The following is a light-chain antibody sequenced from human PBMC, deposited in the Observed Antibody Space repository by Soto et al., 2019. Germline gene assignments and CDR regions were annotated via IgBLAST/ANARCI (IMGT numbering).Light chain of an antibody. CDR1: SSDVGGNNY. CDR3: CSCGGTDTSVV. V-gene: IGLV2-11*01. Sequence: QSALTQPRSVSGSPGQSVTISCTATSSDVGGNNYVSWYQHHPGKAPKLIIYDVNERPSGVPDRFSGYRSGNTASLTVSGLQAEDEADYYCCSCGGTDTSVVFGGGTKLTVL. CDR2: DVN. J-gene: IGLJ2*01.